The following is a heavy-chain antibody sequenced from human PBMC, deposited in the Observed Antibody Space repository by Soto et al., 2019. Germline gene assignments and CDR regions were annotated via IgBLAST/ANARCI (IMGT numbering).Heavy chain of an antibody. V-gene: IGHV4-34*01. Sequence: SETLSLTCAVYGGSFSGYYWSWIRQPPGKGLEWIGEINHSGSTNYNPSLKSRVTISVDTSKNQFSLKVSSVTAADTAVYYCERHRSVVATLRNFHYWGQGTLVNVSS. D-gene: IGHD2-15*01. CDR3: ERHRSVVATLRNFHY. J-gene: IGHJ4*02. CDR2: INHSGST. CDR1: GGSFSGYY.